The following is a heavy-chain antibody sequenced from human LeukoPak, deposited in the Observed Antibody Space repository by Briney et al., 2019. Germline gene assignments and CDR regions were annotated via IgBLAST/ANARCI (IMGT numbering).Heavy chain of an antibody. Sequence: GGSLRLSCAASGFTVSGNYMSWVRQAPGKGLEWVSVIYSGGDTYSADSVKGRFTISRDNAKNTVYLQMYSLRAEDTAVYYCAKQMAVDYFDYWGQGTLVTVSS. J-gene: IGHJ4*02. CDR2: IYSGGDT. CDR1: GFTVSGNY. V-gene: IGHV3-53*05. CDR3: AKQMAVDYFDY. D-gene: IGHD5-24*01.